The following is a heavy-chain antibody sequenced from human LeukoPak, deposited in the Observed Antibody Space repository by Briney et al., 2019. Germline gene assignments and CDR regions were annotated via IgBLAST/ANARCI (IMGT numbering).Heavy chain of an antibody. CDR1: GYTFFSYG. CDR3: ARVIAVADDFDY. D-gene: IGHD6-19*01. CDR2: ISAYNGNT. V-gene: IGHV1-18*01. Sequence: ASVKVSCKASGYTFFSYGISWVRQAPGQGLEWMGWISAYNGNTNYTQKYQGKVTMTTDTSTSTAYMELRSLRSDDTAVYYCARVIAVADDFDYWGRGTLVTVSS. J-gene: IGHJ4*02.